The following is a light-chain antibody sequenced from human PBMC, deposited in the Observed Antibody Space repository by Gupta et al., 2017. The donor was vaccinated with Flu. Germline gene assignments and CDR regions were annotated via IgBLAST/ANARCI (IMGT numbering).Light chain of an antibody. V-gene: IGLV2-23*02. CDR1: SSDVGGDNL. CDR3: CSYAGRSTRV. CDR2: EVS. J-gene: IGLJ3*02. Sequence: LITISCTGTSSDVGGDNLVIWYNRHPGKAPKLMIYEVSKRPGGVSHGFSGSKSGNTPSLTISGLKVEDEADYYSCSYAGRSTRVFGGGTKLTVL.